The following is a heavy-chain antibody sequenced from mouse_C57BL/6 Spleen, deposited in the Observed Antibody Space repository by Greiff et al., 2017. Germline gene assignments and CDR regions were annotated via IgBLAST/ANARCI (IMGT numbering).Heavy chain of an antibody. CDR3: TRIYYDYDAMDY. J-gene: IGHJ4*01. V-gene: IGHV5-9-1*02. CDR2: ISSGGDYI. Sequence: EVQGVESGEGLVKPGGSLKLSCAASGFTFSSYAMSWVRQTPEKRLEWVAYISSGGDYIYYADTVKGRFTISRDNARNTLYLQMSSLKSEDTAMYYCTRIYYDYDAMDYWGQGTSVTVSS. D-gene: IGHD2-1*01. CDR1: GFTFSSYA.